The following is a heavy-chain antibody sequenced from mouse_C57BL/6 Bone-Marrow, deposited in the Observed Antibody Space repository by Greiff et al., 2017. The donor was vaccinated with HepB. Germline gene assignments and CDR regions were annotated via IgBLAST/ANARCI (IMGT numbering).Heavy chain of an antibody. Sequence: VQLQESGAELARPGASVKMSCKASGYTFTSYTMHWVKQRPGQGLEWIGYINPSSGYTKYNQKFKDKATLTADKSSSTAYMQLSSLTSEDSAVYYCARGYSNYVGWYSDVWGTGTTVTVSS. D-gene: IGHD2-5*01. J-gene: IGHJ1*03. CDR3: ARGYSNYVGWYSDV. CDR1: GYTFTSYT. CDR2: INPSSGYT. V-gene: IGHV1-4*01.